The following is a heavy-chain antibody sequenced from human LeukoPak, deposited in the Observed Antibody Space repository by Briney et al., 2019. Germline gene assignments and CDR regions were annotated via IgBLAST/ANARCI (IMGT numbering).Heavy chain of an antibody. D-gene: IGHD6-19*01. CDR2: ISGSGGST. Sequence: GGSLRLSCAASGFTFSSYAMSWVRQAPGKGLEWVSAISGSGGSTYYADSVKGRFTISRDNSKNTLYLQMNSLRAEDTAVYYCARGTPSSSGWLYYGMDVWGQGTTVTVSS. V-gene: IGHV3-23*01. CDR3: ARGTPSSSGWLYYGMDV. J-gene: IGHJ6*02. CDR1: GFTFSSYA.